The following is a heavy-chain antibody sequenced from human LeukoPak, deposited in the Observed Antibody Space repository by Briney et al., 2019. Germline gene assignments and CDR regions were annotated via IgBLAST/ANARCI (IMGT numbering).Heavy chain of an antibody. CDR3: ARMDVDTAMGDAFDI. D-gene: IGHD5-18*01. V-gene: IGHV4-30-2*01. J-gene: IGHJ3*02. CDR2: IYHSGST. Sequence: PSQTLSLTCTVSGGSISSGGYYWSWIRQPPGKGLEWIGYIYHSGSTYYNPSLKSRVTISVDRSKNQFPLKLSSVTAADTAVYYCARMDVDTAMGDAFDIWGQGTMVTVSS. CDR1: GGSISSGGYY.